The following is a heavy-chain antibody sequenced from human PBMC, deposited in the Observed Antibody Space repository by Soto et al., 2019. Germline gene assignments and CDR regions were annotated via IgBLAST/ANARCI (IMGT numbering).Heavy chain of an antibody. Sequence: GGSLRLSCAASGFTFSDYYMSWIRQAPGKGLEWVSYISSSGSTIYYADSVKGRFTISRDNAKNSLYLQMNSLRAEDTAVYYCARDSSRAVVTLDYWGQGTLVTVSS. CDR2: ISSSGSTI. D-gene: IGHD2-21*02. V-gene: IGHV3-11*01. J-gene: IGHJ4*02. CDR1: GFTFSDYY. CDR3: ARDSSRAVVTLDY.